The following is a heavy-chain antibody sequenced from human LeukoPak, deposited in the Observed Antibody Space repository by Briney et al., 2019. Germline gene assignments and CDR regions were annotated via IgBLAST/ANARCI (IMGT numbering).Heavy chain of an antibody. Sequence: SVKVSCKASGFTFTSSAVQWVRQARGQRLEWIGWIVVGSGNTNYAQKFRERVTITRDMSTSTAYMELSSLRSEDTAVYYCAADSALRYSSGWSYYYGMDVWGQGTTVTVSS. CDR3: AADSALRYSSGWSYYYGMDV. V-gene: IGHV1-58*01. CDR2: IVVGSGNT. J-gene: IGHJ6*02. CDR1: GFTFTSSA. D-gene: IGHD6-19*01.